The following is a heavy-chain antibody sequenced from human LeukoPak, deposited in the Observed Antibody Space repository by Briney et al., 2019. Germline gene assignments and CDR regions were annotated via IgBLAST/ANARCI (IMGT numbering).Heavy chain of an antibody. Sequence: SETLSLTCTVSGGSISSSSYYWGWVRQPPGRGVEWIGSIYYSGSTYYNPSLKSRVTISVATSKNPFSLRLSSVTAADTAVYYCALKIRFGEYNWFDPWGQGTLVTVSS. J-gene: IGHJ5*02. CDR2: IYYSGST. D-gene: IGHD3-10*01. V-gene: IGHV4-39*01. CDR1: GGSISSSSYY. CDR3: ALKIRFGEYNWFDP.